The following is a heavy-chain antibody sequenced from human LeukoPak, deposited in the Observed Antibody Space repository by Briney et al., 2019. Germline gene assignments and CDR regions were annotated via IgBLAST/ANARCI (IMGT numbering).Heavy chain of an antibody. J-gene: IGHJ1*01. Sequence: GGSLRLCCAASGFIFSSYNMKWVRQATVKGLEWVSYITSSASTIFYADSVNGRFTIYRDNAKNSLYLQMNSLRAEDTAVYFCARDFLEDTQWGQGTLVTVSS. CDR3: ARDFLEDTQ. CDR1: GFIFSSYN. CDR2: ITSSASTI. V-gene: IGHV3-48*01. D-gene: IGHD2-15*01.